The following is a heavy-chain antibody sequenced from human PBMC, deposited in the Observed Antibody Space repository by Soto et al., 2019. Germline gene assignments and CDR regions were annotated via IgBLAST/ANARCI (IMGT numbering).Heavy chain of an antibody. CDR3: VRPQAKELGTIRGAFDI. D-gene: IGHD3-10*01. V-gene: IGHV5-51*01. J-gene: IGHJ3*02. CDR1: GDTFTSHW. CDR2: IYPADSDT. Sequence: PGESLKISCKGSGDTFTSHWIAWVRQMPGKGLELMGLIYPADSDTRYSPSFEGQVTISVDKSISTAYLQWSSLRASDTAMYYRVRPQAKELGTIRGAFDIWGQGTKVTVSS.